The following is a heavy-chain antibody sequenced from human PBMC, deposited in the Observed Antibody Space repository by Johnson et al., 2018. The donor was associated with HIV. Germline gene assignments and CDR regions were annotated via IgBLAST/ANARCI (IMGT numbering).Heavy chain of an antibody. V-gene: IGHV3-30*04. CDR3: ASRYTVDAFDI. J-gene: IGHJ3*02. CDR2: ISYDGSNK. D-gene: IGHD1-1*01. Sequence: QMQLVESGGGLVQPGGSLRLSCAASGFTFSSYAMHWVRQAPGKGLEWVAIISYDGSNKYYADSVKGRFTISRDNSKNTLYLQMNSLRAEDTAVYYCASRYTVDAFDIWGQGTMVTVSS. CDR1: GFTFSSYA.